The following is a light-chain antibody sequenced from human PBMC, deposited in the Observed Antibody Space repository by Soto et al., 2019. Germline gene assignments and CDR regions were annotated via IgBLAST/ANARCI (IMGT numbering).Light chain of an antibody. V-gene: IGLV2-14*01. J-gene: IGLJ1*01. CDR3: SSYTSSASYV. CDR2: DVN. CDR1: SSDVGGYNY. Sequence: QSALTQPASVSGSPGQSITISCTGTSSDVGGYNYVSWYQQHPGKAPKLMIYDVNNRPSGVSNRFSGSKSGNTASLTISGLQAEDGADYYCSSYTSSASYVFGIGTKLTVL.